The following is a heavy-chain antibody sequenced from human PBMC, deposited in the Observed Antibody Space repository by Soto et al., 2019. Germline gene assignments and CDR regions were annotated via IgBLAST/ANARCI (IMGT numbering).Heavy chain of an antibody. J-gene: IGHJ6*02. CDR1: GFTFSSYG. D-gene: IGHD3-10*01. V-gene: IGHV3-30*18. Sequence: QPGGSLRLSCAASGFTFSSYGMHWVRQAPGKGLEWVAVISYDGSNKYYADSVKGRFTISRDNSKNTLYLQMNSLRAEDTAVYYCAKDRGGPNYYYGMDVWGQGTTVTVSS. CDR2: ISYDGSNK. CDR3: AKDRGGPNYYYGMDV.